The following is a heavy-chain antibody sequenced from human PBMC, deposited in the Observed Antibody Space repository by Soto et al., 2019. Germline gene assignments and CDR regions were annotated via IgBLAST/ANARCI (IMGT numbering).Heavy chain of an antibody. CDR2: MNPNSGNT. CDR3: ARGRGGSSTRWSLNWYFDL. J-gene: IGHJ2*01. D-gene: IGHD2-2*01. CDR1: GYTFTSYD. Sequence: QVQLVQSGAEVKKPGASVKVSCKASGYTFTSYDINWVRQATGQGLEWMGWMNPNSGNTGYAQKFQGRDTMTRNTSISTAYMELSSLRPEDTAVYYCARGRGGSSTRWSLNWYFDLWGRGNLVTVSS. V-gene: IGHV1-8*01.